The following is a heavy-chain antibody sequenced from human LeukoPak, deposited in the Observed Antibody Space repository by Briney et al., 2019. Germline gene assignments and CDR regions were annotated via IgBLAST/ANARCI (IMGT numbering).Heavy chain of an antibody. J-gene: IGHJ3*02. CDR2: IKQDGSEK. CDR3: ARVRCSSTSCYGRLDAFDI. V-gene: IGHV3-7*01. CDR1: GFTFSSYW. Sequence: GGSLRLSCAASGFTFSSYWMSWVRHAPGKGLEWVANIKQDGSEKYYVDSVKGRFTVSRDNAKNSLYLQMNSLRAEDTAVYYCARVRCSSTSCYGRLDAFDIWGQGTMVTVSS. D-gene: IGHD2-2*01.